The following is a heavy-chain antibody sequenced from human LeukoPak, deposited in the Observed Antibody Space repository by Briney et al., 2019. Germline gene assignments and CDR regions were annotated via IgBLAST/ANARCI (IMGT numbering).Heavy chain of an antibody. V-gene: IGHV4-34*01. J-gene: IGHJ5*02. CDR3: ARVAKYYYDSSGYYPHNWFDP. CDR1: GGSFSGYY. D-gene: IGHD3-22*01. CDR2: INHSGST. Sequence: SETLSLTCAVYGGSFSGYYWSWIRKPPGKGLEWIGEINHSGSTNYNPSLKSRVTMSVDTSKNQFSLKLSSVTAADTAVYYCARVAKYYYDSSGYYPHNWFDPWGQGTLVTVSS.